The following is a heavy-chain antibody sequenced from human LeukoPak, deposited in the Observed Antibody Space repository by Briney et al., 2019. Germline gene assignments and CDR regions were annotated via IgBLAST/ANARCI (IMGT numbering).Heavy chain of an antibody. D-gene: IGHD6-13*01. Sequence: GGSLRLSCAASEFTFSRYWMHWVRQAPGKGLVWVSRINSDGSSTSYADSVKGRFTISRDNAKNTLYLQMNSLRAEDTAVYYCARDPPGFSTYSSSWYFDYWGQGTLVTVSS. CDR3: ARDPPGFSTYSSSWYFDY. CDR1: EFTFSRYW. V-gene: IGHV3-74*01. CDR2: INSDGSST. J-gene: IGHJ4*02.